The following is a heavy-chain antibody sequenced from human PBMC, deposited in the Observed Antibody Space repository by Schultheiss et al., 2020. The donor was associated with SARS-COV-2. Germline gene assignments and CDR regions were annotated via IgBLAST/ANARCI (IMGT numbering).Heavy chain of an antibody. D-gene: IGHD2-15*01. J-gene: IGHJ6*03. CDR2: IYYSGST. CDR1: GGSISSYY. V-gene: IGHV4-59*12. CDR3: ARDGMAAALNYYYYYMDV. Sequence: SETLSLTCAVSGGSISSYYWSWIRQPPGKGLEWIGYIYYSGSTFYNPSLKSRVTISVDTSKNQFSLKLSSVTAADTAVYYCARDGMAAALNYYYYYMDVWGKGTTVTVSS.